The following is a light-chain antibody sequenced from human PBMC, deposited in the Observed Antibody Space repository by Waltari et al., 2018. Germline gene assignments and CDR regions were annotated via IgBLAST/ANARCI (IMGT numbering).Light chain of an antibody. Sequence: DIVMTQSPESMAVSLGERATINCKSSQSVLYSPQNKNYLAWYQQKPGQPPKLLIYWAFTRESGVPDRFSGSGSGTDFTLTIDSLQAEDVAVYYCQQYYTSPYTFGQGTKLEIK. CDR1: QSVLYSPQNKNY. V-gene: IGKV4-1*01. J-gene: IGKJ2*01. CDR3: QQYYTSPYT. CDR2: WAF.